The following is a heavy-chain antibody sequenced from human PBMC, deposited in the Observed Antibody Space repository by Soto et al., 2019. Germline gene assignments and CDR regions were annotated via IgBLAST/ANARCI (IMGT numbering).Heavy chain of an antibody. V-gene: IGHV3-30-3*01. CDR2: ISYDGSNK. Sequence: QVQLVESGGGVVQPGRSLRLSCAASGFTFSNYAMHWVRQAPGKGLEWVALISYDGSNKYYADSVKGRFTISRDNSKNTLYLQMNSLRPEDTAVYYCARELGSGIRTQYWYFDPWGRGTLVTVSS. CDR3: ARELGSGIRTQYWYFDP. CDR1: GFTFSNYA. D-gene: IGHD3-16*01. J-gene: IGHJ2*01.